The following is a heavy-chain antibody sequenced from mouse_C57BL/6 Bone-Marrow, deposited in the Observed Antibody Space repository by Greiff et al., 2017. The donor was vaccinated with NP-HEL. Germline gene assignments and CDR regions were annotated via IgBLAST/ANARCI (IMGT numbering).Heavy chain of an antibody. CDR2: IYPGDGDT. J-gene: IGHJ2*01. D-gene: IGHD1-1*01. Sequence: QVQLKESGPELVKPGASVKISCKASGYAFSSSWMNWVKQRPGKGLEWIGRIYPGDGDTNYIGKFKGKATLTADKSSSTAYMQLSSLTSEDSAVYFCARMDYGSSYVNYWGQGTTLTVSS. CDR1: GYAFSSSW. V-gene: IGHV1-82*01. CDR3: ARMDYGSSYVNY.